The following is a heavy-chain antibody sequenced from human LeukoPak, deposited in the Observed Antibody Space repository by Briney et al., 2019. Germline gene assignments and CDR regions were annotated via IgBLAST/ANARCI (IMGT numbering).Heavy chain of an antibody. J-gene: IGHJ6*03. CDR2: ISYDGSNK. Sequence: GGSLRLSCAASGFTFSSYAMHWVRQAPGKGLEWVAVISYDGSNKYYADSVKGRFTISRDNSKNTLSLQMNSLRAEDTAVYYCAKDWRRIVVVGPITRHGNYMDVWGKGTTVTISS. V-gene: IGHV3-30*04. D-gene: IGHD2-15*01. CDR1: GFTFSSYA. CDR3: AKDWRRIVVVGPITRHGNYMDV.